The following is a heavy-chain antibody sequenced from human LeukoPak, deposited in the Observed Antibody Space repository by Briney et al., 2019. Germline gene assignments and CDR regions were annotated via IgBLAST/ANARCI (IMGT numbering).Heavy chain of an antibody. CDR2: IYTSGST. Sequence: SETLSLTCSVSGGSISSYYWSWIRQPPGKGLEWIGYIYTSGSTNNNPSLKSRVTISVDTSKNQFSLKLSSVTAADTAVYYCARSPTYYDILTGYSPRYGMDVWGQGTTVTVSS. D-gene: IGHD3-9*01. J-gene: IGHJ6*02. CDR1: GGSISSYY. CDR3: ARSPTYYDILTGYSPRYGMDV. V-gene: IGHV4-4*09.